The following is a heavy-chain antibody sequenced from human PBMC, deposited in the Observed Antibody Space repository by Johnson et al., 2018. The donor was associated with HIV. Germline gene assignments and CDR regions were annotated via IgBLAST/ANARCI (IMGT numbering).Heavy chain of an antibody. J-gene: IGHJ3*02. CDR2: IWYDGSNK. V-gene: IGHV3-33*06. CDR3: AKEGDNYGGNWEAFDI. D-gene: IGHD4-23*01. CDR1: GFTFSSYG. Sequence: QVQLVESGGGVVQPGRSLRLSCAASGFTFSSYGMHWVRQAPGKGLEWVAVIWYDGSNKYYAESVKGRFTISRDNSKNTLYLQMNSLRAEDTAVYYCAKEGDNYGGNWEAFDIWGQGTMVTVSS.